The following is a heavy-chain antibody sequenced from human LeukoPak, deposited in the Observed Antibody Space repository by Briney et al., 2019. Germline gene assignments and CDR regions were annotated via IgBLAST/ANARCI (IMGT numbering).Heavy chain of an antibody. CDR2: IYYSGST. Sequence: SETLSLTCAVYGGSFSGYYWSWIRQPPGKGLEWIGYIYYSGSTNYNPSLKSRVTISVDTSKNQFSLKLSSVTAADTAVYYCARDAHYSSGWYQGPYFDYWGQGTLVTVSS. CDR1: GGSFSGYY. V-gene: IGHV4-59*01. CDR3: ARDAHYSSGWYQGPYFDY. D-gene: IGHD6-19*01. J-gene: IGHJ4*02.